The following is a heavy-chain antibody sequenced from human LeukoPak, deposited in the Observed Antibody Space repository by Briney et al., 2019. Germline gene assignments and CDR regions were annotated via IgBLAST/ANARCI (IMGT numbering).Heavy chain of an antibody. CDR3: ARSPERDYSGSGNYYMNNWFDP. Sequence: GGSLRLSCAASGFTFTIYGMHWVRQAPGKGLEWVAVIWYDGSKTYYADSVKGRFTISRDTSTNTLYLQMNGLRAEDTAVYYCARSPERDYSGSGNYYMNNWFDPWGQGTLVTVSS. CDR2: IWYDGSKT. V-gene: IGHV3-33*01. CDR1: GFTFTIYG. D-gene: IGHD3-10*01. J-gene: IGHJ5*02.